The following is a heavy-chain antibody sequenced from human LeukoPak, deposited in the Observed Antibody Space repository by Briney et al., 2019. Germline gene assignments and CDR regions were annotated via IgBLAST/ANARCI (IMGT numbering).Heavy chain of an antibody. CDR2: INPSGGST. V-gene: IGHV1-46*01. Sequence: ASVKVSCKASGYTFTSYYMHWVRQAPGQGLEWMGIINPSGGSTSYAQKFQGRVTMTRDTSTSTVYMELSSLGSEDTAVYYCARTPLPTVTTGYYYYMDVWGKGTTVTVSS. D-gene: IGHD4-17*01. CDR1: GYTFTSYY. J-gene: IGHJ6*03. CDR3: ARTPLPTVTTGYYYYMDV.